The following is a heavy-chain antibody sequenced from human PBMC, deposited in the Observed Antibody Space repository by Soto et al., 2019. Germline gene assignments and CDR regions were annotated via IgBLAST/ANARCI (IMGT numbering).Heavy chain of an antibody. V-gene: IGHV4-59*01. J-gene: IGHJ5*02. CDR1: SGSISLYY. CDR2: IYYSGST. Sequence: PSETLSLTCTVSSGSISLYYWTWIRQPPGKGLEWIGYIYYSGSTNYNPSLKSRVTMSIDTSKYQFSLQLNSVTAADTAVYYCARESAGSGKNNWFDPWGQGALVTVSS. D-gene: IGHD3-10*01. CDR3: ARESAGSGKNNWFDP.